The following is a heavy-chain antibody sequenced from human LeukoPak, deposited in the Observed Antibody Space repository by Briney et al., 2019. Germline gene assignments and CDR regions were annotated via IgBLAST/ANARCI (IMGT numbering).Heavy chain of an antibody. CDR1: RYTLSNAW. CDR3: ALDLQIRGVIIAN. CDR2: IKSKTDGGTT. V-gene: IGHV3-15*01. D-gene: IGHD3-10*01. J-gene: IGHJ4*02. Sequence: PGGSLRLSCAAPRYTLSNAWMSSGRQAPGKGLEWVGRIKSKTDGGTTDYAAPVKGRFTISRDDSKNTLYLPINSLKTDDTAVYYCALDLQIRGVIIANWGQGTLVTVSS.